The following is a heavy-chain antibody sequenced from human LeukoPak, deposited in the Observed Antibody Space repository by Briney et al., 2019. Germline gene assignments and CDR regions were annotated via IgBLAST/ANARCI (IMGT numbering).Heavy chain of an antibody. V-gene: IGHV3-7*01. J-gene: IGHJ4*02. Sequence: PGGSLRLSCAASGFTFSSYWMSWVRQAPGKGLEWVANIKQDGSEKYYVDSVKGRFTISRDNAKSSLYLQMNSLRAEDTAVYYCARVGGRMDFWSGYYFDYWGQGTLVTVSS. CDR3: ARVGGRMDFWSGYYFDY. D-gene: IGHD3-3*01. CDR1: GFTFSSYW. CDR2: IKQDGSEK.